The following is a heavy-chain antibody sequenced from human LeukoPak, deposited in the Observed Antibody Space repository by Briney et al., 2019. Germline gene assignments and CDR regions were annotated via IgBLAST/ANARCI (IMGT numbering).Heavy chain of an antibody. CDR2: IPYDGSTK. Sequence: GGSLRLSCAASGFTFSSYAMHWVRQAPGKGLEWVAVIPYDGSTKYYADSVKGRFTISRDNPKNTVYLQMNSLRPEDTAVYYCARDGYGSSSPDDYWGQGTLVTVSS. V-gene: IGHV3-30*01. D-gene: IGHD6-6*01. CDR3: ARDGYGSSSPDDY. J-gene: IGHJ4*02. CDR1: GFTFSSYA.